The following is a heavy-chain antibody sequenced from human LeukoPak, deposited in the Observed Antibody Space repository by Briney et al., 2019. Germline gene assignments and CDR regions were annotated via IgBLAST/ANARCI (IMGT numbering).Heavy chain of an antibody. CDR2: INPNSGGT. CDR1: GYTFTGYY. J-gene: IGHJ4*02. Sequence: ASVKVSCKASGYTFTGYYMHWVRQAPGQGLEWMGWINPNSGGTNYAQKFQGRVTMTRDTSTSTAYMELRSLRSDDTAVYYCARDPLRFGELLGYFDYWGQGTLVTVSS. V-gene: IGHV1-2*02. CDR3: ARDPLRFGELLGYFDY. D-gene: IGHD3-10*01.